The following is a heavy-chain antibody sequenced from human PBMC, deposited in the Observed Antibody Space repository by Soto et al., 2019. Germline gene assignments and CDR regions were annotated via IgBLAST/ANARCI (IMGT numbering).Heavy chain of an antibody. CDR2: IRSKANNYAT. J-gene: IGHJ6*02. CDR3: TIPQIYYGMDV. Sequence: EVQLVESGGGLVQPGGSLKLSCAASGFTFSGSAVHGVRQAAGKGLEWVGRIRSKANNYATAYAASVQGRFTIFRDDLKNTAYRQMNSRKTDDTAVYYRTIPQIYYGMDVWGQGTTVTVSS. V-gene: IGHV3-73*01. CDR1: GFTFSGSA.